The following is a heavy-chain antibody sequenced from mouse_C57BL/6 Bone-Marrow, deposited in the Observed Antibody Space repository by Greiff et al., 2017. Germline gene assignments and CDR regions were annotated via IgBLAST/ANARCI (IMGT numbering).Heavy chain of an antibody. CDR2: ISSGGSYP. CDR3: ARQGIYYYGSSYYWYFDV. CDR1: GFTFSSYG. J-gene: IGHJ1*03. V-gene: IGHV5-6*01. D-gene: IGHD1-1*01. Sequence: EVQGVESGGDLVKPGGSLKLSCAASGFTFSSYGMSWVRQTPDKRLEWVATISSGGSYPYYPDSVKGRFTISRDNAKNTLYLQMSSLKSEDTAMYYCARQGIYYYGSSYYWYFDVWGTGTTVTVSS.